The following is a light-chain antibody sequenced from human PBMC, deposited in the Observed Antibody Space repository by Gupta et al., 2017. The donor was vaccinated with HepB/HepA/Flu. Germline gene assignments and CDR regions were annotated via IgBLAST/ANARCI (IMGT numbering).Light chain of an antibody. Sequence: ELVLTQSPGTLSLSPGERATLSCRASQGIRSNYLAWYQQKGGQAPRLLIYGASTRATGIPDRGTGSGSGTDVTLPISRLEPEDLAVYSGHQYGSSPLTFGGGTKVEIK. CDR1: QGIRSNY. CDR2: GAS. CDR3: HQYGSSPLT. V-gene: IGKV3-20*01. J-gene: IGKJ4*01.